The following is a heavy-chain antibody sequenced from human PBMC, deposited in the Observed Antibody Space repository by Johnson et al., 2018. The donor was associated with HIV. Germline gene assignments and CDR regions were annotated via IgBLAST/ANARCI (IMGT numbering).Heavy chain of an antibody. CDR3: ARGESDNVSSVPAAFDI. J-gene: IGHJ3*02. V-gene: IGHV3-30-3*01. Sequence: QVQLVESGGGVVQPGRSLRLSCAASGFTFSSYAMHWVRQAPGKGLEWVAVISYDGSNKYYADSVKGRFTISRDNAKNTLYLQMNSLRAEETAVYYCARGESDNVSSVPAAFDIWGQGTMVTVSS. CDR1: GFTFSSYA. CDR2: ISYDGSNK. D-gene: IGHD6-13*01.